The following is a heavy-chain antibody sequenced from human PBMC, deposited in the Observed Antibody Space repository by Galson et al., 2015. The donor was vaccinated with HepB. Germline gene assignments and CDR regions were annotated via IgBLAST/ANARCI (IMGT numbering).Heavy chain of an antibody. J-gene: IGHJ5*02. V-gene: IGHV3-33*01. CDR2: IWYDGSKK. CDR3: ARGADSNYVWSWFDP. D-gene: IGHD4-11*01. CDR1: GFTFSSYG. Sequence: SLRLSCAASGFTFSSYGMHWVRQAPGKGLEWVAVIWYDGSKKYYANSVKGRFTISRDNSKNTLYLQMNSMRAEDTAVYYCARGADSNYVWSWFDPWGQGTLVTVSS.